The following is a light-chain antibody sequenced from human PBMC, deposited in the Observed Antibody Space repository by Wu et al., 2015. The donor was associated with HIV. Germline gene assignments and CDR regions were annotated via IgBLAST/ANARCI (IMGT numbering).Light chain of an antibody. CDR3: LQCYSTPHN. V-gene: IGKV1-NL1*01. J-gene: IGKJ2*01. CDR1: QGISNS. Sequence: DIQMTQSPSSLSASVGDRVTITCRASQGISNSLAWFQQKPGKAPKLLLFAASKLESGVPFRFSGSGSWTDYTLTISSLQPDDFATYYCLQCYSTPHNFGQGTRLEIK. CDR2: AAS.